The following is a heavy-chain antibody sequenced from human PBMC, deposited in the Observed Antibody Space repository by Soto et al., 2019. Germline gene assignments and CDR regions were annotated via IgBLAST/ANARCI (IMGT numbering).Heavy chain of an antibody. CDR1: GFTFSSYG. J-gene: IGHJ6*02. D-gene: IGHD3-9*01. V-gene: IGHV3-30*18. Sequence: QVQLVESGGGVVQPGRSLRLSCAASGFTFSSYGMHWVRQAPGKGLEWVAVISYDGSNKYYADSVKGRFTISRDNSKNTLYLQMNSLRAEDTAVYYCAKYSSGYYDILTGYYRYYYAMDVWGQGTTVTVSS. CDR2: ISYDGSNK. CDR3: AKYSSGYYDILTGYYRYYYAMDV.